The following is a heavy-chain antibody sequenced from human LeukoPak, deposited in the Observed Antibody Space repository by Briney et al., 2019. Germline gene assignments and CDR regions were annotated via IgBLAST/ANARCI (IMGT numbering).Heavy chain of an antibody. Sequence: PGGSLRLSCAASGFTFSSYAMSWVRQAPGKGLEWVSAISGSGGSTYYADSVKGRFTISRDNSKNTLYLQMNSLRAEDTAVYYCXKDXRYFDWLLFDYWGQGTLVTVSS. CDR3: XKDXRYFDWLLFDY. D-gene: IGHD3-9*01. J-gene: IGHJ4*02. V-gene: IGHV3-23*01. CDR1: GFTFSSYA. CDR2: ISGSGGST.